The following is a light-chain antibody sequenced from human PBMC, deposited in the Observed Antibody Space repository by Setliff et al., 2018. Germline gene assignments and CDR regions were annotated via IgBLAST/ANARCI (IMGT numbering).Light chain of an antibody. Sequence: QSALTQPASVSGSPGQSITISCTGTRSDVGGYYYVSWYQQYPGKAPKLVIYEVTNRPSGISNRFSGSKSGNTASLTISGLQAEDDADYYCSSYTTSSTDVFGTGTKVTVL. CDR3: SSYTTSSTDV. CDR2: EVT. CDR1: RSDVGGYYY. J-gene: IGLJ1*01. V-gene: IGLV2-14*01.